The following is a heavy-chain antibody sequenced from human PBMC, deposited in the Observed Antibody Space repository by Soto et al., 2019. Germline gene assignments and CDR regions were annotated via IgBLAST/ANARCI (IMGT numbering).Heavy chain of an antibody. Sequence: QVQLVESGGGVVQPGRSLRLSCAASGFTFSTYAVHWVRQAPDKGLEWVAVISYDGSNKYYADSVKGRFTISRDNSKNTLYLQMNSLRPEDTVVYYCARERGTYSFDYWGQGTLVTVSS. CDR1: GFTFSTYA. D-gene: IGHD1-1*01. CDR2: ISYDGSNK. V-gene: IGHV3-30-3*01. J-gene: IGHJ4*02. CDR3: ARERGTYSFDY.